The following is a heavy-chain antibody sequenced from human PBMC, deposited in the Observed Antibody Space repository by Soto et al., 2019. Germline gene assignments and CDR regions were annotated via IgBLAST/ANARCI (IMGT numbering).Heavy chain of an antibody. V-gene: IGHV3-73*01. CDR2: IRSKANSYAT. D-gene: IGHD3-3*01. Sequence: GGSLRLSCAASGFTFSGSAMHWVRQASGKGLEWVGRIRSKANSYATAYAASVKGRFTISRDDSKNTAYLQMNSLKTEDTAVYYCTRRHYDFWSGSLRAWFDPWGQGTLVTVSS. CDR1: GFTFSGSA. CDR3: TRRHYDFWSGSLRAWFDP. J-gene: IGHJ5*02.